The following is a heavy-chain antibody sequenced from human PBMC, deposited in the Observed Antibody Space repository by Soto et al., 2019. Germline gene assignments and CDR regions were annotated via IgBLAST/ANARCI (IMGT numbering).Heavy chain of an antibody. D-gene: IGHD5-18*01. V-gene: IGHV3-23*01. Sequence: GGSLRLSCAASGFTFSSYAMSWVRQAPGKGLEWVSAISGSGGSTYYADSVKGRFTISRDNSKNTLYLQMNSLRAEDTAVYYCEKPSGYSSPYYFDYWGQGTLVTVAA. CDR1: GFTFSSYA. CDR3: EKPSGYSSPYYFDY. CDR2: ISGSGGST. J-gene: IGHJ4*02.